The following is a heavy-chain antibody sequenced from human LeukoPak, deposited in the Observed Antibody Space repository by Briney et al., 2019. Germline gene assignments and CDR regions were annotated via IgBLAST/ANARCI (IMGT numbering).Heavy chain of an antibody. J-gene: IGHJ3*02. D-gene: IGHD3-9*01. CDR3: ARHDWTFDI. CDR2: IYRSGIT. CDR1: GYSISSGYH. Sequence: SETLSLTCVVSGYSISSGYHWGWIRQPPGKGLDWIGSIYRSGITYYNPSLKSRVTMSVDTSKNQFSLKLSSVTAADTAVYYCARHDWTFDIWGQGTMVIASS. V-gene: IGHV4-38-2*01.